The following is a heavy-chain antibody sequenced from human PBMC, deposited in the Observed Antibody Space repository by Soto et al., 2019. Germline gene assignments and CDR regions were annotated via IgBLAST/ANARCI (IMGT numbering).Heavy chain of an antibody. V-gene: IGHV1-2*04. CDR2: MNPNSGGT. CDR1: GYTFTDYY. D-gene: IGHD2-15*01. J-gene: IGHJ4*02. CDR3: ARESRYGGTSFDY. Sequence: QVQLVQSGAEVKKPGASVKVSCKASGYTFTDYYMHWVRQAPGQGLEWMGWMNPNSGGTKYAQNFQGWVTMTRDTSISTAHMELSRLRSDDTAVYYCARESRYGGTSFDYWGQGTLVTLS.